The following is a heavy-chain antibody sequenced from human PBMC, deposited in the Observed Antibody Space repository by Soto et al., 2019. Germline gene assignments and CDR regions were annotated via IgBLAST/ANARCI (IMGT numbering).Heavy chain of an antibody. CDR2: IKQDGSEK. CDR3: ARAGYSYHHYYYGMDV. V-gene: IGHV3-7*05. Sequence: GGSLRLSCAASGFTFSSYWMSWVRQAPGKGLEWVANIKQDGSEKYYVDSVKGRFTISRDNAKNSLYLQMNSLRAEDTAGYYCARAGYSYHHYYYGMDVWGQGTTVTVSS. D-gene: IGHD5-18*01. CDR1: GFTFSSYW. J-gene: IGHJ6*02.